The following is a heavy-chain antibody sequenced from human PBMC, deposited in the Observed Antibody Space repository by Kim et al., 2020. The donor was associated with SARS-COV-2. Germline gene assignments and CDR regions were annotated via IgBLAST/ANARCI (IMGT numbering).Heavy chain of an antibody. D-gene: IGHD7-27*01. Sequence: YYRDSLKGRFTISRDNTKNSLFLQMDSLRVEDTGVYYCARLGGKVSALGYWGQGALVTVSS. J-gene: IGHJ4*02. CDR3: ARLGGKVSALGY. V-gene: IGHV3-7*01.